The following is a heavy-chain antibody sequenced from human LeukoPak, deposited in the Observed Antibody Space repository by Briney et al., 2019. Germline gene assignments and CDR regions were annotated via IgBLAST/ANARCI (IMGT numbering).Heavy chain of an antibody. D-gene: IGHD3-22*01. CDR1: GFTVSSNY. CDR2: IYSGGST. J-gene: IGHJ4*02. V-gene: IGHV3-53*01. Sequence: GGSLRLSCAASGFTVSSNYMSWVRQAPGKGLEWVSVIYSGGSTYYADSVKGRFTISRDNSKNTLYLQMNSLRAEDTAVYYCVIRITMIVGTFDYWGQGTLVTVSS. CDR3: VIRITMIVGTFDY.